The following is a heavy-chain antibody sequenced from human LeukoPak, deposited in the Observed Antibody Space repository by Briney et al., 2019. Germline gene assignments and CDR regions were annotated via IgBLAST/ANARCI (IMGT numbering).Heavy chain of an antibody. CDR1: GGTFSSYA. CDR3: ARDRGYSGYDLFAFDI. CDR2: IIPILGTA. D-gene: IGHD5-12*01. J-gene: IGHJ3*02. V-gene: IGHV1-69*01. Sequence: GSSVKVSCKASGGTFSSYAISWVRQAPGQGLEWMGGIIPILGTANYAQKFQGRVTITADESTSTAYMELSSLRSEDTAVYYCARDRGYSGYDLFAFDIWGQGTMVTVSS.